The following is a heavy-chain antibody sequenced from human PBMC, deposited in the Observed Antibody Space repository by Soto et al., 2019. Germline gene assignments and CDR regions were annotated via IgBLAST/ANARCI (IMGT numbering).Heavy chain of an antibody. Sequence: ASVKVSCKASGYTFTSYGISWVRQAPGQGLEWMGWISAYNGNTNYAQKLQGRVTMTTDTSTSTAYMELRSLRSDDTAVFYCARVLSIVVASTDFDSWGQETLFTLSS. J-gene: IGHJ4*02. CDR1: GYTFTSYG. V-gene: IGHV1-18*01. CDR3: ARVLSIVVASTDFDS. CDR2: ISAYNGNT. D-gene: IGHD1-26*01.